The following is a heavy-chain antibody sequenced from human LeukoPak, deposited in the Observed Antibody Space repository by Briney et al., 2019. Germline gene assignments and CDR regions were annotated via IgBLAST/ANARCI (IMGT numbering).Heavy chain of an antibody. CDR3: ATARAAAGPPGY. V-gene: IGHV1-46*01. CDR1: GYTFTSYY. Sequence: ASVKVSCKASGYTFTSYYMHWVRQAPGQGLEWMGIINPSGGSTSYAQKFQGRVTMTRDTSTSTVYMELSSLRSEDTAVYYCATARAAAGPPGYWGQGTLVTVSS. CDR2: INPSGGST. D-gene: IGHD6-13*01. J-gene: IGHJ4*02.